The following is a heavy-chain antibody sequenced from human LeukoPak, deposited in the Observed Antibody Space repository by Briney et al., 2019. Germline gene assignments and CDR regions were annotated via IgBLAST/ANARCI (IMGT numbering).Heavy chain of an antibody. CDR2: IYYSGST. V-gene: IGHV4-39*07. J-gene: IGHJ4*02. CDR1: GGSISSSSYY. Sequence: PSETLSLTCTVSGGSISSSSYYWGWIRQPPGKGLEWIGSIYYSGSTYYNPSLKSRVTISVDTSKNQFSLKLSSVTAADTAVYYCARVDYYDSSGLPDYWGQGTLVTVSS. CDR3: ARVDYYDSSGLPDY. D-gene: IGHD3-22*01.